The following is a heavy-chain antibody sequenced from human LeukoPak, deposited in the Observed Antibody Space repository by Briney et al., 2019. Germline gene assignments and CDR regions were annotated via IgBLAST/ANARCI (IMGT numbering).Heavy chain of an antibody. J-gene: IGHJ1*01. V-gene: IGHV4-59*12. CDR3: ARGSIMITFGGVIVTEYFQH. Sequence: SETLSLTCTVSGGSISSYYWSWIRQPPGKGLEWIGYIYHSGSTYYNPSLKSRVTISVDRSKNQFSLKLSSVTAADTAVYYCARGSIMITFGGVIVTEYFQHWGQGTLVTVSS. CDR2: IYHSGST. D-gene: IGHD3-16*02. CDR1: GGSISSYY.